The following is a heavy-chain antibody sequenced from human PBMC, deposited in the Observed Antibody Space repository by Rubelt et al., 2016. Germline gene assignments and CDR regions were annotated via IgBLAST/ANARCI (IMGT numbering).Heavy chain of an antibody. V-gene: IGHV1-18*01. J-gene: IGHJ2*01. CDR3: ARDRIRIAARQGWYFDL. CDR1: GYTFTSYG. Sequence: QVQLVQSGAEVKKPGASVKVSCKASGYTFTSYGISWVRQAPGQGLEWMGWISAYNGTTNYAQKRQGRVTMTTDTATSTAYRELRSLRSDDTAVYYCARDRIRIAARQGWYFDLWGRGTLVTVSS. CDR2: ISAYNGTT. D-gene: IGHD6-6*01.